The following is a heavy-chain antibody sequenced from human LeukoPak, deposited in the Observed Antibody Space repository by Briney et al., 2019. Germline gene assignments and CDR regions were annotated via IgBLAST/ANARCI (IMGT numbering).Heavy chain of an antibody. J-gene: IGHJ4*02. V-gene: IGHV4-59*01. D-gene: IGHD2-2*01. CDR2: IYYSGST. CDR1: GGSISSYY. Sequence: SETLSLTCTVSGGSISSYYWSWIRQPPGKGLKWIGYIYYSGSTNYNPSLKSRVTISVDTSKNQISLKLSSVTAADTAVYYCARGEAGYCSSTSCYASYFDYWGQGTLVTVSS. CDR3: ARGEAGYCSSTSCYASYFDY.